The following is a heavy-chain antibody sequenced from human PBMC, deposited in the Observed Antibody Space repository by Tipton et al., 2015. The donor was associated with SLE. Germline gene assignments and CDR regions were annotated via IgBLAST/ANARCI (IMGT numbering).Heavy chain of an antibody. CDR2: NYYSGST. CDR3: AREGGGACRLDY. V-gene: IGHV4-59*01. J-gene: IGHJ4*02. CDR1: GGSISSYY. Sequence: TLSLTCTVSGGSISSYYWSWIRQPPGKGLEWIGYNYYSGSTNYNPSLKSRVTISVDTSKNQFSLKLSSVTAADTAVYYCAREGGGACRLDYWGQGTLVTVS.